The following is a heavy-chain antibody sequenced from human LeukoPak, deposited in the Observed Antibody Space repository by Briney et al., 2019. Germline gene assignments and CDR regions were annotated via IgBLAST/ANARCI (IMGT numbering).Heavy chain of an antibody. CDR1: GFTFSDYY. J-gene: IGHJ5*02. V-gene: IGHV3-11*06. CDR3: ARDVRYYGSGSYYNWFDP. Sequence: PGGSLRLSRAASGFTFSDYYMSWIRQAPGKGLEWVSYISSSSSYTNYADSVKGRFTISRDNAKNSLYLQMNSLRAEDTAVYYCARDVRYYGSGSYYNWFDPWGQGTLVTVSS. CDR2: ISSSSSYT. D-gene: IGHD3-10*01.